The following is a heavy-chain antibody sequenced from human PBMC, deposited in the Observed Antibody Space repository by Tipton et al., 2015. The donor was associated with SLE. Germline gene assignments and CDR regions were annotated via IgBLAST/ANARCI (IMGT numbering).Heavy chain of an antibody. CDR1: GFTFDDYA. V-gene: IGHV3-9*01. Sequence: SLRLSCAASGFTFDDYAMHWVRPAPGKGLEWVSGISWNSGSIGYADSVKGRFTISRDNAKNSLYLQMNSLRPEDTALYYCVKERYSSAAPLYYYGMDVWGQGTTVTVSS. J-gene: IGHJ6*02. CDR3: VKERYSSAAPLYYYGMDV. D-gene: IGHD6-19*01. CDR2: ISWNSGSI.